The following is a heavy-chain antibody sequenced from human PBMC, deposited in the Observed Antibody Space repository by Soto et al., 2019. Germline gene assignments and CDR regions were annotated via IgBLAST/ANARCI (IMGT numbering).Heavy chain of an antibody. D-gene: IGHD6-19*01. CDR3: ARGATAHSGWYRVTYFQH. CDR1: RVSVYSYG. J-gene: IGHJ1*01. V-gene: IGHV3-33*01. CDR2: IWYDGSNK. Sequence: HGWCLRLSCASSRVSVYSYGVPVVRQDPGKGLEWVAVIWYDGSNKYYADSVKGRFTISRDNSKNTLYLQMNSLRAEDTAVYYCARGATAHSGWYRVTYFQHWGQGTLVTVSS.